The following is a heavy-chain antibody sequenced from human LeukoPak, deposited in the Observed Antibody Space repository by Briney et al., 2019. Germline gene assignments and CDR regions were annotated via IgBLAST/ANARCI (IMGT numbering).Heavy chain of an antibody. CDR1: GFTFSSYG. D-gene: IGHD6-19*01. V-gene: IGHV3-30*02. Sequence: GGSLRLSCAASGFTFSSYGMHWVRQAPGKGLEWVAFIRYDGSNKYYADSVKGRFTISRDNSKNTLYLQMNSLRAEDTAVYYCASNVAGTVDNGFDYWGQGTLVTVSS. J-gene: IGHJ4*02. CDR3: ASNVAGTVDNGFDY. CDR2: IRYDGSNK.